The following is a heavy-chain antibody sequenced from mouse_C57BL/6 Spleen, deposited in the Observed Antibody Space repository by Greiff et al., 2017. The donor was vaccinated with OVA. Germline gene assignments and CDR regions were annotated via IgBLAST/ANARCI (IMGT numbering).Heavy chain of an antibody. D-gene: IGHD2-5*01. Sequence: VQGVESGPELVKPGASVKISCKASGYAFSSSWMNWVKQRPGKGLEWIGRIYPGDGDTNYNGKFKGKATLTADKSSSTAYMQLSSLTSEDSAVYFCARYYSNYVDYFDYWGQGTTLTVSS. CDR1: GYAFSSSW. CDR2: IYPGDGDT. CDR3: ARYYSNYVDYFDY. V-gene: IGHV1-82*01. J-gene: IGHJ2*01.